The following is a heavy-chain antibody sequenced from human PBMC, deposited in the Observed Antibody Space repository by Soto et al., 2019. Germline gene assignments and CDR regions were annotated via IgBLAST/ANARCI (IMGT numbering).Heavy chain of an antibody. CDR3: ARDVGSSSSGELFNFDY. J-gene: IGHJ4*02. Sequence: QVQLQQWGAGLLKPSETLSLTCAVYGGSFSGYYWSWIRQPPGKGLEWIGEINHSGSTNYNPSLKSRVTVSVDTYKNQCSLKLSSVTAADTAVYYCARDVGSSSSGELFNFDYWGQGTLVTVSS. CDR1: GGSFSGYY. V-gene: IGHV4-34*01. CDR2: INHSGST. D-gene: IGHD6-6*01.